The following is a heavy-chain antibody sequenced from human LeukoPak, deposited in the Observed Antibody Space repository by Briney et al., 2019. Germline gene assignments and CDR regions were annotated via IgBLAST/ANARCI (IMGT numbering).Heavy chain of an antibody. J-gene: IGHJ6*03. CDR2: IYYSGST. CDR1: GGSISSYY. CDR3: ARAPPSYYYYYMDV. Sequence: SETLSLTCTVSGGSISSYYWSWIRQPPGKGLSGFGYIYYSGSTNYNPSLKSRVTISVDTSKNQFSLKLSSVTAADTAVYYCARAPPSYYYYYMDVWGKGTTVTVSS. V-gene: IGHV4-59*01.